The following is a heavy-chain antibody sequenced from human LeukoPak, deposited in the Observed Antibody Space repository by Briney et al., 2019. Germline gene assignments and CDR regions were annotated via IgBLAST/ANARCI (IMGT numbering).Heavy chain of an antibody. CDR2: THTSGDT. Sequence: GGSLRLSCAASGLTGSHNYVSWVRQAAGKGLEWVSATHTSGDTCYADSVKGRFTISRDTSKNTLYLQINSLRVEDTAVYYCIVFGDSNHWGQGTLVTVPS. D-gene: IGHD4-17*01. CDR3: IVFGDSNH. CDR1: GLTGSHNY. V-gene: IGHV3-53*01. J-gene: IGHJ5*02.